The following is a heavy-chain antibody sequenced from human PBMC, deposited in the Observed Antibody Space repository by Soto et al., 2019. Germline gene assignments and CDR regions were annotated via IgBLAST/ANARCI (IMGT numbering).Heavy chain of an antibody. J-gene: IGHJ5*01. CDR2: ISSSSSYI. CDR1: GFTFSSYS. CDR3: ARGVVVAATRDWFDS. V-gene: IGHV3-21*01. D-gene: IGHD2-15*01. Sequence: GGSLRLSCAASGFTFSSYSMNWVRQAPGKGLEWVSSISSSSSYIYYADSVKGRFTISRDNAKNSLYLQMNSLRAEDTAVYYCARGVVVAATRDWFDSWGQGTLVTVSS.